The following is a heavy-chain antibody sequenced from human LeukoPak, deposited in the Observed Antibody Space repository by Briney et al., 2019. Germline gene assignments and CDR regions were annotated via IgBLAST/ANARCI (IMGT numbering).Heavy chain of an antibody. Sequence: PGGSLRLSCAASGFTFSSYSMNWVRQAPGKGLEWVSSISSSSSYIYYADSVKGRFTISRDNAKNSLYLQMNSLRAEDTAVYYCARSRKMVRGVIIVLRPYYYGMDVWGQGTTVTVSS. V-gene: IGHV3-21*01. CDR2: ISSSSSYI. CDR3: ARSRKMVRGVIIVLRPYYYGMDV. D-gene: IGHD3-10*01. CDR1: GFTFSSYS. J-gene: IGHJ6*02.